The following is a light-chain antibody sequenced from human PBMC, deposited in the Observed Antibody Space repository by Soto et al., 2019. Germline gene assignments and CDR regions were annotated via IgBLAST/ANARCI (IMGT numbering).Light chain of an antibody. CDR1: RSDVGGYNY. CDR3: CSYAGSSTFYV. Sequence: QSVLTQPRSVSGSPGQSVTISCTGTRSDVGGYNYVSWFQQHPDKAPKLMIYDVTKRPSGVPDRFSGSKSGNTASLTISGLQAEDEADYYCCSYAGSSTFYVFGTGTKLTVL. CDR2: DVT. V-gene: IGLV2-11*01. J-gene: IGLJ1*01.